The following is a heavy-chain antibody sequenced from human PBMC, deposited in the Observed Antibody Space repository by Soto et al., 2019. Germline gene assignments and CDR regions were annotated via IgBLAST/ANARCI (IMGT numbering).Heavy chain of an antibody. D-gene: IGHD3-3*01. V-gene: IGHV1-69*08. CDR3: ARDRITTRGDAFDL. J-gene: IGHJ3*01. CDR1: GGTFSTYI. CDR2: IIPIPDIT. Sequence: QVQLVQSGAEVRKPGSSVKVSCKAPGGTFSTYIISWVRQAPGQGLEWMGRIIPIPDITNYAQKFQGRVTVTADRSTNTADMELTSRKSENMAVYYVARDRITTRGDAFDLWGQGTMVTVSS.